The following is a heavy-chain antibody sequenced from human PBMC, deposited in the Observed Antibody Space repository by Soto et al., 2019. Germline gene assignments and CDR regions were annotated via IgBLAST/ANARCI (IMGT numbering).Heavy chain of an antibody. D-gene: IGHD2-15*01. Sequence: GASVKVSCKVSGYTLTELSMHWVRQAPGKGLEWMGWINAGNGETKYSSKFQGRVTITRDASASTVYMELSSLRFEDTAVYYCARDPCSGGTCYSNAFDIWGQGTMVTVSS. CDR2: INAGNGET. J-gene: IGHJ3*02. V-gene: IGHV1-3*01. CDR1: GYTLTELS. CDR3: ARDPCSGGTCYSNAFDI.